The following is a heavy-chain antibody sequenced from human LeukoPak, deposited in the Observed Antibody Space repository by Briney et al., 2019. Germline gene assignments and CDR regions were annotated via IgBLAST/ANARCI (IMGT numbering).Heavy chain of an antibody. J-gene: IGHJ3*02. D-gene: IGHD1-26*01. CDR2: INTNTGNP. CDR3: ARELSGSYHDAFDI. V-gene: IGHV7-4-1*02. CDR1: GYTFTSYA. Sequence: ASVKVSCKASGYTFTSYAMNWVRQAPGQGLEWMGWINTNTGNPTYAQGFTGRFVFSLDTSVSTAYLQISSLKAEDTAVYYCARELSGSYHDAFDIWGQGTMVTVSS.